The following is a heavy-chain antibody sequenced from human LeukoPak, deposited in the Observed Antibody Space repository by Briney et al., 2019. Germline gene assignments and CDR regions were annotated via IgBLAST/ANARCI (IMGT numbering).Heavy chain of an antibody. J-gene: IGHJ4*02. D-gene: IGHD6-13*01. CDR2: ISYSGST. Sequence: SETLSLTCTVSGGSISSYYWSWIRQPPGKGLEWIGYISYSGSTNYNPSRKSRVTISVDTSKNQLSLKLSSVTAADTAVYYCARHWETSSWYFDYWGQGTRVTVSS. CDR3: ARHWETSSWYFDY. CDR1: GGSISSYY. V-gene: IGHV4-59*08.